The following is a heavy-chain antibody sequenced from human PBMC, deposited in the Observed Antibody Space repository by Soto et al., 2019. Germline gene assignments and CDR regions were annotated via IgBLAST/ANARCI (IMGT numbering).Heavy chain of an antibody. CDR1: GFTFSSYD. V-gene: IGHV3-13*01. J-gene: IGHJ2*01. CDR2: IGTAGDT. CDR3: ARTFTVTTYHDWYFDL. Sequence: EVQLLESGGGLVQPGGSLRLSCAASGFTFSSYDMHWVRQATGKGLEWVSAIGTAGDTYYPGSVKGRFTISRENAKNSFYLQMNRLRAGDTAVYYCARTFTVTTYHDWYFDLWGRGTLVTVSS. D-gene: IGHD4-17*01.